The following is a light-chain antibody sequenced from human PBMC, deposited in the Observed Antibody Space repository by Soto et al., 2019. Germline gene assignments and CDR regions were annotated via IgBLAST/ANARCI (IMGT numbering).Light chain of an antibody. CDR2: GAS. J-gene: IGKJ1*01. CDR1: ESVDIN. Sequence: EIVLTQSPATLSVSQGERVTLSCRASESVDINLAWYQQKPGQAPRLLIYGASTRATDMPGTFSGRGSGTEFTLTISSLQSEDFAVYYCQQYKKWPRTFGQGTKVDIK. V-gene: IGKV3-15*01. CDR3: QQYKKWPRT.